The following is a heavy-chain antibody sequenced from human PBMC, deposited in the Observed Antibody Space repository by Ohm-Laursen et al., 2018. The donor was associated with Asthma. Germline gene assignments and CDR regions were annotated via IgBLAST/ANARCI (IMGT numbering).Heavy chain of an antibody. V-gene: IGHV3-30*18. CDR1: GFTFSSYG. CDR3: AKVQVTTQSFDY. D-gene: IGHD4-11*01. CDR2: ISYDGSNK. J-gene: IGHJ4*02. Sequence: SLRLSCSASGFTFSSYGMHWVRQAPGKGLEWVAVISYDGSNKYYADSVEGRFTISRDNSKNTLYLQMNSLRAEDTAVYYCAKVQVTTQSFDYWGQGTLVTVSS.